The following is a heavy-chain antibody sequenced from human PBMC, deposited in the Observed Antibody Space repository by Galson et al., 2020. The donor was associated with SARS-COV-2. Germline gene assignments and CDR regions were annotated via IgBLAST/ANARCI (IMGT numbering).Heavy chain of an antibody. CDR3: ATHPFVSGIDDFDY. D-gene: IGHD3-10*01. J-gene: IGHJ4*02. CDR1: GYSSNSYW. V-gene: IGHV5-51*01. Sequence: GEPLQITCKGSGYSSNSYWSGWVSPMPGKGLEWLGLIATGDSDTRYSPSFQGQVTISADKSTSTAYLQWSSLKASDTAIYYGATHPFVSGIDDFDYGGRETLFTVSS. CDR2: IATGDSDT.